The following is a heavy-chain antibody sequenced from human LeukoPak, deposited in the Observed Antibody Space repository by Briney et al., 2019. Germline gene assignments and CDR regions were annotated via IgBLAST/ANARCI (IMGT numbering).Heavy chain of an antibody. V-gene: IGHV1-18*01. CDR2: ISAYYGNT. CDR1: GYTFTSYG. D-gene: IGHD3-22*01. CDR3: ARVDYYGRSGPTGPLSN. Sequence: ASVKVSCKASGYTFTSYGISWVRQAPGQGLEWMGWISAYYGNTNYAQKFQGRVTMTTDTSTSTAYMELRSLRSDDTAVYYCARVDYYGRSGPTGPLSNWSQGTLVTVSS. J-gene: IGHJ4*02.